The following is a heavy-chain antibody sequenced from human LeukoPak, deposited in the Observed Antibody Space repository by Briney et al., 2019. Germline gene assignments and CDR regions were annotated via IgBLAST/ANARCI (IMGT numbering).Heavy chain of an antibody. J-gene: IGHJ6*03. CDR1: GFTFSSYS. D-gene: IGHD1-26*01. CDR3: AGLVGALKYYYYYMDV. CDR2: ISSSSSYI. V-gene: IGHV3-21*01. Sequence: GSLRLSCAASGFTFSSYSMNWVRQAPGKGLEWVSSISSSSSYIYYADSVKGRFTISRDNAKNSLYLQMNSLRAEDTAVYYCAGLVGALKYYYYYMDVWGKGTTVTVPS.